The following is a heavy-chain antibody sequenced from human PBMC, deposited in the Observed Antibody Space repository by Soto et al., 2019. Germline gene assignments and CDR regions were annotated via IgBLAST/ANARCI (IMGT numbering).Heavy chain of an antibody. CDR1: GFTFDDYA. CDR3: AKVGIHYYGSGSFFDY. Sequence: PGGSLRLSCAASGFTFDDYAMHWVRQAPGKGLEWVSGISWNSGSIGYADSVKGRFTISRDNAKNSLYLQMNSLRAEDTALYYCAKVGIHYYGSGSFFDYWGQGTMVTVYS. CDR2: ISWNSGSI. V-gene: IGHV3-9*01. D-gene: IGHD3-10*01. J-gene: IGHJ4*02.